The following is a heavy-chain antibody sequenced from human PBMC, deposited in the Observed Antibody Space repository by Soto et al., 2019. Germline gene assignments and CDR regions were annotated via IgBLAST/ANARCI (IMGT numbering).Heavy chain of an antibody. V-gene: IGHV4-4*07. CDR3: ARDAIYGDAFHPLDV. CDR2: IYTAG. J-gene: IGHJ3*01. D-gene: IGHD2-21*01. CDR1: GDSIGNFY. Sequence: SQTLSLTCTVSGDSIGNFYWSWLRQPAGKGLEWIGRIYTAGTYNPSLKGRVSMSLWPAKNQVSLQLISLTASDTSVYSCARDAIYGDAFHPLDVWGRGTKVTVS.